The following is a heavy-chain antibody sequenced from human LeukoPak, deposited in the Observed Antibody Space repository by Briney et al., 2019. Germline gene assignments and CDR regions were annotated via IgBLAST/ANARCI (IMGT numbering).Heavy chain of an antibody. J-gene: IGHJ6*02. D-gene: IGHD6-19*01. CDR3: AKEHSSGWSHYYYYYGMDV. Sequence: GGSLRLSFAASGFTFSSYAMSWVRQAPGKGLEWASAISGSGGSTYYADSVKGRFTISRDNSKNTLYLQMNSLRAEDTAVYYCAKEHSSGWSHYYYYYGMDVWGQGTTVTVSS. CDR2: ISGSGGST. V-gene: IGHV3-23*01. CDR1: GFTFSSYA.